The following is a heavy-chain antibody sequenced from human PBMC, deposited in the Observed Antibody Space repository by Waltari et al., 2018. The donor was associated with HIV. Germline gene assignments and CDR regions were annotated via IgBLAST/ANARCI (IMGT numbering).Heavy chain of an antibody. V-gene: IGHV3-15*02. CDR2: ITTKADGESV. D-gene: IGHD6-25*01. Sequence: EVQLVESGGAIVKPGESLRLSCAVPGMRFSHAWMSWVRQAPGKGLEWIARITTKADGESVDYAEVVRDRFTITRDDSTSTLFLQMSSLKTEDTALYYCSTSGWLDHWGQGTRVTVSS. CDR1: GMRFSHAW. J-gene: IGHJ5*02. CDR3: STSGWLDH.